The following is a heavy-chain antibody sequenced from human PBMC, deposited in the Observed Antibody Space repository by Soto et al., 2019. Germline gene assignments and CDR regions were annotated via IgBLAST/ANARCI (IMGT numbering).Heavy chain of an antibody. V-gene: IGHV4-39*01. Sequence: PSETLSLTCTVSGGSISSSSYYWGWIRQPPGKGLEWIGSIYYSGSTYYNPSLKSRVTISVDTSKNQFSLKLSSVTAADTAVYYCARHRRIKPYYYDSSGYWVWGQGPPVTVSS. CDR2: IYYSGST. J-gene: IGHJ4*02. D-gene: IGHD3-22*01. CDR1: GGSISSSSYY. CDR3: ARHRRIKPYYYDSSGYWV.